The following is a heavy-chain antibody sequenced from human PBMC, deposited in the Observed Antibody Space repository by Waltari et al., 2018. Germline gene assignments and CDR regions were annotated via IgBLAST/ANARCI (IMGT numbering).Heavy chain of an antibody. Sequence: QVQLQESGPGLVKPSETLSLTCAVSGYSISSGYYWGWIRPPPGKGLEWIGSIYHSGSPYYHPSRKSRVTISVDTSKNQFSLKLSSVTAADTAVYYCARDWELDYWGQGTLVTVSS. CDR1: GYSISSGYY. D-gene: IGHD3-9*01. CDR2: IYHSGSP. CDR3: ARDWELDY. V-gene: IGHV4-38-2*01. J-gene: IGHJ4*02.